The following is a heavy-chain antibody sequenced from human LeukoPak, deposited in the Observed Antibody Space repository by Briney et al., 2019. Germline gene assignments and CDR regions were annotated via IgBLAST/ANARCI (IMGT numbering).Heavy chain of an antibody. V-gene: IGHV4-61*01. Sequence: SETLSLTCTVSGYSISSGYYWGWIRQPPGKGLEWIGYIFYTGSTSYNPSLKSRVTMAVDTSKKEFSLKLSSVTAADTAVYYCARGHSNNWDLAWFDPWGQGALVTVSS. J-gene: IGHJ5*02. CDR1: GYSISSGYY. CDR3: ARGHSNNWDLAWFDP. D-gene: IGHD6-13*01. CDR2: IFYTGST.